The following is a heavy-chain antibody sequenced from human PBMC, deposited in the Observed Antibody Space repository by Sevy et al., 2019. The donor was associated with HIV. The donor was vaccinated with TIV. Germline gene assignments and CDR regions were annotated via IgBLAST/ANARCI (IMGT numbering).Heavy chain of an antibody. CDR1: GFTFSSYA. CDR3: ARGGVLEWPLGPFDY. Sequence: GGSLRLSCAASGFTFSSYAMSWVRQAPGKGLEWVSAISGSGGSTYYADSVKGRFTISRDNAKNSLYLQMNSLRGEDTAVFFCARGGVLEWPLGPFDYWGQGTLVTVSS. J-gene: IGHJ4*02. D-gene: IGHD3-3*01. V-gene: IGHV3-23*01. CDR2: ISGSGGST.